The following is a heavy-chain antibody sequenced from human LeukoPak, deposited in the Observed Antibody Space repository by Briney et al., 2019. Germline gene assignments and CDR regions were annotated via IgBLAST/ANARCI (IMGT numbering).Heavy chain of an antibody. D-gene: IGHD3-22*01. CDR1: GGSISSSSYY. CDR3: ARQAYDSSGYYLG. J-gene: IGHJ4*02. Sequence: SETLSLTCTVSGGSISSSSYYWGWIRQPPGTGLEWIGSIYYSGSTYYNPSLKSRVTISVDTSKNQFSLKLSSVTAADTAVYYCARQAYDSSGYYLGWGQGTLVTVSS. V-gene: IGHV4-39*01. CDR2: IYYSGST.